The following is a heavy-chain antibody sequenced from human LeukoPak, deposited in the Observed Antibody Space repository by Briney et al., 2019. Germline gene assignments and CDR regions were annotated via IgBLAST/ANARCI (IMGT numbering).Heavy chain of an antibody. J-gene: IGHJ3*02. CDR2: IYTSGST. V-gene: IGHV4-4*07. CDR3: ARDSGDYYDSSGNDAFDI. CDR1: GGSISSYY. Sequence: SETLSLTCTVSGGSISSYYWSWIRQPAGKGLEWIGRIYTSGSTNYNPSLKSRVTMSVDTSKNQFSLKLSSVTAADTAVYYCARDSGDYYDSSGNDAFDIWGQGTMVTVSS. D-gene: IGHD3-22*01.